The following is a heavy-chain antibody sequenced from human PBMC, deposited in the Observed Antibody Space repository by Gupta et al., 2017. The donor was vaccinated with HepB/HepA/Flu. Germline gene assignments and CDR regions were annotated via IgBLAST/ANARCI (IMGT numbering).Heavy chain of an antibody. D-gene: IGHD1-1*01. CDR3: ARTTPTSYFDF. Sequence: EVQLVESGGGLVQPGGSLRLSCAASGFTFSDHYIDWVRQAPGKGLEWVARSRNKANTYTTEYAASVKGRFTVSRDDSKTSLFLQMNSLKTEDTAVYYCARTTPTSYFDFWGRGTLVTVSS. V-gene: IGHV3-72*01. CDR1: GFTFSDHY. J-gene: IGHJ4*02. CDR2: SRNKANTYTT.